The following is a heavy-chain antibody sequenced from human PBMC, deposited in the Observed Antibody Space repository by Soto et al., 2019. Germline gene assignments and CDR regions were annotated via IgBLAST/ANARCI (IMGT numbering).Heavy chain of an antibody. J-gene: IGHJ5*02. D-gene: IGHD3-9*01. CDR1: GVTFDSFT. CDR3: AREDDTTGHYSWFDP. Sequence: QVQLEQSGPELKKPGSSVKVSCKPSGVTFDSFTFSWVRQAPGQGLEWMGGFVPMFGSASVAQRFQGRVRITADASTGTGYMELSDPRSDDSAIYYCAREDDTTGHYSWFDPWGPGTLVTVSS. CDR2: FVPMFGSA. V-gene: IGHV1-69*01.